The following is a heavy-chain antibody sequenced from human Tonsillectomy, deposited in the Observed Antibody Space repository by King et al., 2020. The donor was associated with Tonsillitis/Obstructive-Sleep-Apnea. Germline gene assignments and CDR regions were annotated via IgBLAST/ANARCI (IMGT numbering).Heavy chain of an antibody. Sequence: QLVQSGAEVKKPGASVKVSCKASGYTIAAYGFSWVRQAPGHGLEWMGWINSYNGNTNYAQKLQGRVTLTTDTSTSTAYMELRSLRSDDTAVYYCATDSGAQRGEGHYYGMDVWGQGTTVTVSS. V-gene: IGHV1-18*01. J-gene: IGHJ6*02. CDR2: INSYNGNT. CDR3: ATDSGAQRGEGHYYGMDV. D-gene: IGHD3-10*01. CDR1: GYTIAAYG.